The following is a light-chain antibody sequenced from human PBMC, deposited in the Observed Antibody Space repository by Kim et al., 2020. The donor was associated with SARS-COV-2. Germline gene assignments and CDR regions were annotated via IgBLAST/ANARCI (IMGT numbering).Light chain of an antibody. J-gene: IGLJ1*01. V-gene: IGLV2-11*01. CDR2: DVS. CDR1: SSDVGGYNY. CDR3: CSYAGSYCYV. Sequence: GQSVTISCTGTSSDVGGYNYVSWYQQHPGKAPKLMIYDVSKRPSGVPDRFSGSKSGNTASLTISGLQAEDEADYYCCSYAGSYCYVFGTGTKVTVL.